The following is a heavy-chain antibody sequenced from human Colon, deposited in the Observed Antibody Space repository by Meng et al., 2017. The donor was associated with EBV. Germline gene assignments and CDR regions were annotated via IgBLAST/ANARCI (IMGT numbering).Heavy chain of an antibody. V-gene: IGHV4-31*03. CDR1: GGSVSSGGYY. CDR2: IYYSGST. D-gene: IGHD6-19*01. CDR3: ARVSSGWDYFDY. J-gene: IGHJ4*02. Sequence: QLQPQESGPGMGKPSQALSPTCTVSGGSVSSGGYYWTWIRQHPGKGLEWFGHIYYSGSTFSNPSLKRRVIISIDTSKNQFSLNLRSVTAADTAVYYCARVSSGWDYFDYWGQGTLVTVSS.